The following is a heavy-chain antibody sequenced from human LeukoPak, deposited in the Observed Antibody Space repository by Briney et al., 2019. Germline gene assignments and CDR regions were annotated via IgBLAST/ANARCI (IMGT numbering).Heavy chain of an antibody. CDR1: GGTFSSYA. CDR3: ARGQLGGDDAFDI. J-gene: IGHJ3*02. Sequence: SVKVSCKASGGTFSSYAISWVRQAPGQGLEWMGGIMPIFGTANYAQKCQGRVSITADESTSTAYMELSSLRSEDTAVYYCARGQLGGDDAFDIWGQGTMVTVSS. V-gene: IGHV1-69*13. D-gene: IGHD2-2*01. CDR2: IMPIFGTA.